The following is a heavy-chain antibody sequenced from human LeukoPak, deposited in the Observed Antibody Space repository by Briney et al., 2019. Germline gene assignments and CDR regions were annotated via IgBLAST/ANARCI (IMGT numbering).Heavy chain of an antibody. J-gene: IGHJ6*02. Sequence: GRSLRLSCAASGFTFDDYAMHWVRQAPGKGLEWVSGISWNSGSIGYADSVKGRFTISRDNAKNSLYLQMNSLRAEDTALYYCAKGRELDYYYYGMDVWGQGTTVTVSS. CDR1: GFTFDDYA. D-gene: IGHD1-26*01. V-gene: IGHV3-9*01. CDR2: ISWNSGSI. CDR3: AKGRELDYYYYGMDV.